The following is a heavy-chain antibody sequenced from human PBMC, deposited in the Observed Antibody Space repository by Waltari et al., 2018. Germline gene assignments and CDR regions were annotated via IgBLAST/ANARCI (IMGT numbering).Heavy chain of an antibody. Sequence: QVQLQQWGAGLLKPSETLSLTCAVYGGSFSGYYWSWIRQPPGKGLEWIGEINHRGSTNYNPSLKSGVTISVDTSKNQFSLKLSSVTAADTAVYYCAREGSSRYYFDYWGQGTLVTVSS. J-gene: IGHJ4*02. V-gene: IGHV4-34*01. CDR1: GGSFSGYY. CDR2: INHRGST. D-gene: IGHD6-13*01. CDR3: AREGSSRYYFDY.